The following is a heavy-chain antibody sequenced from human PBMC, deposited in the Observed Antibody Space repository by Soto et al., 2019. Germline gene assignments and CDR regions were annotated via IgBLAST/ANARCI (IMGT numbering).Heavy chain of an antibody. J-gene: IGHJ3*02. CDR3: ARVPSVTPGKASDI. CDR1: VESVNSDHDS. Sequence: SETLSLTCGVSVESVNSDHDSWSWIRQPPGKGLEWIGESYDSGSIYYNPSLKSRVTISPGRSKNYYSLKLSSVTAADTAIYYCARVPSVTPGKASDIWGQGTLVTVSS. D-gene: IGHD4-17*01. V-gene: IGHV4-30-2*01. CDR2: SYDSGSI.